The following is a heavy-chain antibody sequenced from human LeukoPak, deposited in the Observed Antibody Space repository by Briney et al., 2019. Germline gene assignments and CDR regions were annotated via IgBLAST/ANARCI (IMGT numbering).Heavy chain of an antibody. CDR2: IYYSGST. J-gene: IGHJ4*02. CDR1: GGSISSSSYY. CDR3: ARRRYCSGGSCYDY. D-gene: IGHD2-15*01. Sequence: SETLSLTCTVSGGSISSSSYYWGWIRQPPGKGLGWIGSIYYSGSTYYNPSLKSRVTISVDTSKNQFSLKLSSVTAADTAVYYCARRRYCSGGSCYDYWGQGTLVTVSS. V-gene: IGHV4-39*01.